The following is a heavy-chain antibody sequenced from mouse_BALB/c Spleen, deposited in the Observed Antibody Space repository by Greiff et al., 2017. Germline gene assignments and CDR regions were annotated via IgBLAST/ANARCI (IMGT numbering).Heavy chain of an antibody. V-gene: IGHV5-6-5*01. J-gene: IGHJ2*01. Sequence: EVKLMESGGGLVKPGGSLKLSCAASGFTFSSYAMSWVRQTPEKRLEWVASISSGGSTYYSDSVMGRFTISRDNARNILYLQMSRLRSEDTAMYYCARHSYGSSYYFDDGGQGTTLTVAS. CDR2: ISSGGST. CDR3: ARHSYGSSYYFDD. D-gene: IGHD1-1*01. CDR1: GFTFSSYA.